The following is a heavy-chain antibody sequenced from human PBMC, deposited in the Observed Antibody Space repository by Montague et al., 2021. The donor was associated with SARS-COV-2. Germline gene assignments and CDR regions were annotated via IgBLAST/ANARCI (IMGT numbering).Heavy chain of an antibody. CDR2: IYYRSKWYT. V-gene: IGHV6-1*01. D-gene: IGHD1-1*01. CDR1: GDSVASSRAG. J-gene: IGHJ4*02. CDR3: AREGTVPGPRGIYFDD. Sequence: CAISGDSVASSRAGWNWLRQSPSAGLEWLGRIYYRSKWYTDYAPSVKTRITITPDTSNNQFSLHLNSVTPGDTAVYYCAREGTVPGPRGIYFDDWGQGTLVTVSS.